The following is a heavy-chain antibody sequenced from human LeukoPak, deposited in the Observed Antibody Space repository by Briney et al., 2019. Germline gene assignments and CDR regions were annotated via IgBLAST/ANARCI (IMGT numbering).Heavy chain of an antibody. V-gene: IGHV4-39*07. Sequence: SETLSLTCTVSGGSISSSSYYWGWIRQPPGKGLEWIGSIYYSGSTYYNPSLKTRVTISVDTSKNQFSLKLSSVTAADTAVYYCARETPYGSGSYPFDYWGQGILVTVSS. CDR3: ARETPYGSGSYPFDY. D-gene: IGHD3-10*01. J-gene: IGHJ4*02. CDR2: IYYSGST. CDR1: GGSISSSSYY.